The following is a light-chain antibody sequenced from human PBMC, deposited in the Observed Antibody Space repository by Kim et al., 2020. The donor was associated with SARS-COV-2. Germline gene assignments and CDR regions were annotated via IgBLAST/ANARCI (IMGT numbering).Light chain of an antibody. J-gene: IGKJ4*01. V-gene: IGKV3-20*01. Sequence: PGESATLSCRASQRVSSSYLAWYQQKPGQAPRLLIYGASSRATGIPDRFSGSGSGTDFTLTISRLEPEDFAVYYCQQYGSSPLLTFGGGTKVDIK. CDR2: GAS. CDR3: QQYGSSPLLT. CDR1: QRVSSSY.